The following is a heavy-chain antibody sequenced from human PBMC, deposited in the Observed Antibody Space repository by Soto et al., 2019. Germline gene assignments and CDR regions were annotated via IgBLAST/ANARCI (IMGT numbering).Heavy chain of an antibody. CDR2: IHYTGRT. CDR3: ARVDRIVPHPLGWFDP. D-gene: IGHD2-21*01. J-gene: IGHJ5*02. Sequence: PSETLSLTCTVSGCSVISGGFYWSWVRQHPVKGLEWIGYIHYTGRTSYNPSLKSRVSISVDTSKNQFSLTRTSVTAADTAVYYCARVDRIVPHPLGWFDPWGQGPQVTVSS. CDR1: GCSVISGGFY. V-gene: IGHV4-31*03.